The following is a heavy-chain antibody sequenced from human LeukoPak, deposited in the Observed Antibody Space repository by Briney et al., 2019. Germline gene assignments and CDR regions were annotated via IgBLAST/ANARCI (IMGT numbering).Heavy chain of an antibody. CDR3: ASPGSDSAW. Sequence: GGSLRLSCSASGFTFSTYAMHWVRQAPGKGLGFVSAISNHGGSTYYADSVKGRFTISRDNSKNTLYLQMNSLRSEDTAVYYCASPGSDSAWWGQGTLVTVSS. CDR1: GFTFSTYA. D-gene: IGHD3-10*01. CDR2: ISNHGGST. V-gene: IGHV3-64D*08. J-gene: IGHJ4*02.